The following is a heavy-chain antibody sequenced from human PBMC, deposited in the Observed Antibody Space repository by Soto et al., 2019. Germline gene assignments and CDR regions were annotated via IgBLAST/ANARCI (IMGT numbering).Heavy chain of an antibody. Sequence: GGSLRLSCAASGFTFSSYAMHWVRQAPGKGLEWVAVISYDGSNKYYADSVKDRFTISRDNSKNTLYLQMNSLRAEDTAVYYCARDSVITMVRGANFGKFDYWGQGTLVTVSS. D-gene: IGHD3-10*01. CDR3: ARDSVITMVRGANFGKFDY. CDR1: GFTFSSYA. V-gene: IGHV3-30-3*01. J-gene: IGHJ4*02. CDR2: ISYDGSNK.